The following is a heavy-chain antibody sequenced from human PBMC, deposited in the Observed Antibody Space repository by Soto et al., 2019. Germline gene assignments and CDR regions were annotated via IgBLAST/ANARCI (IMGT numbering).Heavy chain of an antibody. V-gene: IGHV3-30*18. J-gene: IGHJ3*02. D-gene: IGHD6-19*01. CDR1: GFTFSSYG. CDR2: ISYDGSNK. CDR3: AKGNGSGGDWLRVGDASDI. Sequence: QVQLVESGGGVVQPGRSLRLSCAASGFTFSSYGMHWVRQAPGKGLEWVAVISYDGSNKYYADSVKGRLTISRDNSKNTLDLQMNSLRGEDTAVYYCAKGNGSGGDWLRVGDASDIWGHGTMVTVAS.